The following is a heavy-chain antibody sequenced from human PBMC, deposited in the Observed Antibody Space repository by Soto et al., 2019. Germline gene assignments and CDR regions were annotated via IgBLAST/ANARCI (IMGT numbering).Heavy chain of an antibody. CDR1: GFIFRIYG. CDR3: ASSAA. J-gene: IGHJ5*02. CDR2: IWYDGSNT. D-gene: IGHD6-19*01. Sequence: GGPLRIACAASGFIFRIYGMHWVRQAPGKGLDWVAVIWYDGSNTYYADPVKGRFTISRDNSKNTLFLQMNSLRAEDTAVYYCASSAAWGRGTLVTVSS. V-gene: IGHV3-33*01.